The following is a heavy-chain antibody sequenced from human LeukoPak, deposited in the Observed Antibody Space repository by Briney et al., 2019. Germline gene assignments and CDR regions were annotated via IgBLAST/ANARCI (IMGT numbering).Heavy chain of an antibody. CDR2: ISGSSTTI. CDR1: GFTFSSYG. D-gene: IGHD2-8*01. V-gene: IGHV3-48*04. Sequence: GGSLRLSCAASGFTFSSYGMHWVRQAPGKGLEWVSYISGSSTTIHYAESVKGRFTISRDNAKNSLYLQMNSLRAEDTAVYYCARANGDYWGQGTLVTVSS. J-gene: IGHJ4*02. CDR3: ARANGDY.